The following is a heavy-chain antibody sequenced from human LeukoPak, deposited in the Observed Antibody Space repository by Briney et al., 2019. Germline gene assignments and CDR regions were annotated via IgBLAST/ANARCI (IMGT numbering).Heavy chain of an antibody. CDR2: IYYSGST. V-gene: IGHV4-31*03. Sequence: SETLSLTCTVSGGSISSGGYYWSWIRQHPGKGLEWIGYIYYSGSTYYYPSLKSRVTISVDTSKNQFSLKLSSVTAADTAVYYCARGPRYYYMDVWGKGTTVTVSS. CDR3: ARGPRYYYMDV. J-gene: IGHJ6*03. CDR1: GGSISSGGYY.